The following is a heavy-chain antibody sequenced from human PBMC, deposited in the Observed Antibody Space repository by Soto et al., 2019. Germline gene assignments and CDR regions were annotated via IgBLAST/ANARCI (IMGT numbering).Heavy chain of an antibody. CDR2: TYHTADT. J-gene: IGHJ4*02. V-gene: IGHV4-59*01. CDR3: VGSKKREFSFDY. Sequence: SETLSLTCTVSGVPIRSYFWSWIRQPPGKGLEWIGCTYHTADTKYSPSLESRATISADPSKKQFSLRLSAVTAADTALYYCVGSKKREFSFDYWGQGALGTFSS. CDR1: GVPIRSYF.